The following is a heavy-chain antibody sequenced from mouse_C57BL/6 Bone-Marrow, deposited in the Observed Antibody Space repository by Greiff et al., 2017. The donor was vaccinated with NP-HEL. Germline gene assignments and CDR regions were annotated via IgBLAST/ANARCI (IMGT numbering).Heavy chain of an antibody. D-gene: IGHD1-1*01. CDR2: ISNGGGST. Sequence: EVQGVESGGGLVQPGGSLKLSCAASGFTFSDYYMYWVRQTPEKRLEWVAYISNGGGSTYYPDTVKGRFTISRDNAKNTLYLQMSRLKSEDTAMYYCARSLATTVGDYAMDYWGQGTSVTVSS. V-gene: IGHV5-12*01. CDR3: ARSLATTVGDYAMDY. CDR1: GFTFSDYY. J-gene: IGHJ4*01.